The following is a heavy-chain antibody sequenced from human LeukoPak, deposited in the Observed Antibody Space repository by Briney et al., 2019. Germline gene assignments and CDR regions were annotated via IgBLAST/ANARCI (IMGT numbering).Heavy chain of an antibody. J-gene: IGHJ4*02. Sequence: GGSLRLSCAASGFTFSKGLEWISAISGNGGDTYYADSVKGRFTISRDNSKNTLYLQMNSLRAEDTAVYYCAEGQVSVGASLRFDYWGQGTLVTVSS. CDR1: GFTFS. V-gene: IGHV3-23*01. CDR2: ISGNGGDT. CDR3: AEGQVSVGASLRFDY. D-gene: IGHD1-26*01.